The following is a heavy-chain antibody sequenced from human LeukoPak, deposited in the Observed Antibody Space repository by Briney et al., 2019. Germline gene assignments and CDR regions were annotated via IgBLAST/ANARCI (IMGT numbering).Heavy chain of an antibody. CDR1: GFTFSSYA. CDR3: ARDRGLMVRGVKDY. J-gene: IGHJ4*02. Sequence: QPGGSLRLPCAASGFTFSSYAMHWVRQAPGKGLEWVAVISYDGSNKYYADSVKGRFTISRDNSKNTLYLQMNSLRAEDTAVYYCARDRGLMVRGVKDYWGQGTLVTVSS. D-gene: IGHD3-10*01. CDR2: ISYDGSNK. V-gene: IGHV3-30-3*01.